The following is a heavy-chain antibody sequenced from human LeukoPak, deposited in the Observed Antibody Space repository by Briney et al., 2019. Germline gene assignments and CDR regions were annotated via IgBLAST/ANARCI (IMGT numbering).Heavy chain of an antibody. CDR1: GYTFTSYG. CDR3: AREYISTAYYGDY. V-gene: IGHV1-2*02. J-gene: IGHJ4*02. Sequence: ASVKVSCKASGYTFTSYGINWVRQAPGQGLEWMGWINPKSGGANYAQKFQGRVTMTWDTSISTAYMELSRLRSDDTAVYYCAREYISTAYYGDYWGQGTLVTVSS. D-gene: IGHD3-9*01. CDR2: INPKSGGA.